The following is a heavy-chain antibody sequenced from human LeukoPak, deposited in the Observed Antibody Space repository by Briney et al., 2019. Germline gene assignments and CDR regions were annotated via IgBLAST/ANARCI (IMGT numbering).Heavy chain of an antibody. Sequence: PGGSLRLSCAASGFTFSSYSMNWVRQAPGKGLEWVSSISSSSSYIYYADSVKGRFTISRDNAKNSLYLQMNSLRAEDTAVYYCARDLLRYDSIRRDYWGQGTLVTVSS. CDR2: ISSSSSYI. V-gene: IGHV3-21*01. CDR1: GFTFSSYS. D-gene: IGHD3-22*01. CDR3: ARDLLRYDSIRRDY. J-gene: IGHJ4*02.